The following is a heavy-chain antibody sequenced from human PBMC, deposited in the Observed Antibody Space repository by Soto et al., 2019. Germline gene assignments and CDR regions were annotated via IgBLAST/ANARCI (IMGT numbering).Heavy chain of an antibody. V-gene: IGHV4-39*01. J-gene: IGHJ2*01. CDR2: IYYSGST. CDR3: ASSDDPGIAVDGNYWYFDL. D-gene: IGHD6-19*01. CDR1: GGSISSSSYY. Sequence: SETLSLTCTVSGGSISSSSYYWGWIRQPPGKGLEWIGSIYYSGSTYYNPSLKSRVTISVDTSKNQFSLKLSSVTAADTAVYYCASSDDPGIAVDGNYWYFDLWGRGTLVTVSS.